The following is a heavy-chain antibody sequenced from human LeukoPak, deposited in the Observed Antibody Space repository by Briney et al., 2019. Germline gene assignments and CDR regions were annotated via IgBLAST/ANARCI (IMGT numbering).Heavy chain of an antibody. V-gene: IGHV3-21*01. CDR1: GFTFSSYS. Sequence: GGSLRLSCAASGFTFSSYSMNWVRQAPGKGLEWVSPISSSSSYIYYADSVRGRFTISRDNAKNSLYLQMNSLRAEDTAVYYCARTLGDYYYMDVWGKGTTVTVSS. CDR3: ARTLGDYYYMDV. J-gene: IGHJ6*03. CDR2: ISSSSSYI.